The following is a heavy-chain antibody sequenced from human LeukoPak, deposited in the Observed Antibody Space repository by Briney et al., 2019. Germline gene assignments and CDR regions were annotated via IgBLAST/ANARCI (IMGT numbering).Heavy chain of an antibody. CDR3: ATIRRGSIYGYFDF. CDR1: GASMSTHY. D-gene: IGHD5-18*01. CDR2: LLDSWRT. Sequence: TETLSLTCTVSGASMSTHYWSWLRQPPGKGLEWIGYLLDSWRTKDNPSLQSRVTLSADTSKNQFSLRLTSVTAADTAVYYCATIRRGSIYGYFDFWGQGILVTVSS. J-gene: IGHJ4*02. V-gene: IGHV4-59*11.